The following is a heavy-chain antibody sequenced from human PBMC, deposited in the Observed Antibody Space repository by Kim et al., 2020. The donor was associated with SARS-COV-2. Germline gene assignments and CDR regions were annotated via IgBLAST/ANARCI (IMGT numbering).Heavy chain of an antibody. V-gene: IGHV3-30-3*01. CDR2: ISYDGSNK. J-gene: IGHJ6*04. Sequence: GGSLRLSCAASGFTFSSYAMHWVRQAPGKGLEWVVVISYDGSNKYYADSVKGRFTISRDNPKNTLYLQMNSLRAEDTAVYYCARGKYSSSPDNNYYYGMDAGGDGTTVTVSS. CDR3: ARGKYSSSPDNNYYYGMDA. D-gene: IGHD6-13*01. CDR1: GFTFSSYA.